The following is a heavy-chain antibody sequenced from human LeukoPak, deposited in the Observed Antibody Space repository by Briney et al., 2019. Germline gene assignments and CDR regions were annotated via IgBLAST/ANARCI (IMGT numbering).Heavy chain of an antibody. J-gene: IGHJ6*02. CDR1: GGSISSGGYY. CDR2: IYYSGST. V-gene: IGHV4-31*03. Sequence: SETLSLTCTVSGGSISSGGYYWSWIRQHPGKGLEWFGCIYYSGSTYYNPSLKSRLTISVDTSKNQFSLKLSSVTAADTAVYYCARAPTPLRFLEWLSPMDVWGQGTTVTVSS. CDR3: ARAPTPLRFLEWLSPMDV. D-gene: IGHD3-3*01.